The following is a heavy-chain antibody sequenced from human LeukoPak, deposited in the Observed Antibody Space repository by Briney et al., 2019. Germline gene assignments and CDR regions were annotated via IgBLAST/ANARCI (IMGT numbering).Heavy chain of an antibody. CDR1: GYSFTSYW. Sequence: GESLKISCKGSGYSFTSYWIGWVRQMPGKGLEWMGIIYSGDSDTRYSPPFQGQVTISADKSITTAYLQWSSLKASGTAMYYCARTYGSGTYYNRVGAFDIWGQGTMVTVSS. CDR3: ARTYGSGTYYNRVGAFDI. D-gene: IGHD3-10*01. J-gene: IGHJ3*02. V-gene: IGHV5-51*01. CDR2: IYSGDSDT.